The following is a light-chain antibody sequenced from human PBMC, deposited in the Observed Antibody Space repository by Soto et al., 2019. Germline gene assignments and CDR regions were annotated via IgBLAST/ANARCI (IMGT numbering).Light chain of an antibody. V-gene: IGKV3-20*01. J-gene: IGKJ1*01. CDR1: QSLGSSY. Sequence: EVVLTQPPVTLSLSPGEKATLPCRASQSLGSSYLAWYQRKPGQAPRLLIYGASNRAPGIPDRFSGYGSGTDFSLTICRLEPEDFAVYYCQQHGSSSWMFGQGTKV. CDR3: QQHGSSSWM. CDR2: GAS.